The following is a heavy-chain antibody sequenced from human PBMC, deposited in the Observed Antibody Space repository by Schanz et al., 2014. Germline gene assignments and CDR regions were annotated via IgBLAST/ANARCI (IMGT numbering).Heavy chain of an antibody. V-gene: IGHV1-46*01. Sequence: QVQLVQSGAEVKKPGASVKVSCKASGYTFTSYSMHWVRQAPGQGLEWMGMINPSGGSTTYAQKFQGRVTMTRDTSTSTVYMELSSLRSEDTAVYYCARDRLECGAECYSVEVFEIWGQGTLVIVSS. D-gene: IGHD2-21*01. CDR2: INPSGGST. J-gene: IGHJ4*02. CDR3: ARDRLECGAECYSVEVFEI. CDR1: GYTFTSYS.